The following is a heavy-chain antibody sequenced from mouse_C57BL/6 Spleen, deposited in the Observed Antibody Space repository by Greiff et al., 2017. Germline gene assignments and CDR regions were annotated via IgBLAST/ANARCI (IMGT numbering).Heavy chain of an antibody. J-gene: IGHJ4*01. V-gene: IGHV1-26*01. CDR1: GYTFTDYY. Sequence: EVQLQQSGPELVKPGASVKISCKASGYTFTDYYMNWVKQSHGKSLEWIGDINPNNGGTSYNQKFKGKATLTVDKSSSTAYMELRSLTSEDSAVYYCARGNYGSSEAGAMDYWGQGTSVTVSS. CDR2: INPNNGGT. CDR3: ARGNYGSSEAGAMDY. D-gene: IGHD1-1*01.